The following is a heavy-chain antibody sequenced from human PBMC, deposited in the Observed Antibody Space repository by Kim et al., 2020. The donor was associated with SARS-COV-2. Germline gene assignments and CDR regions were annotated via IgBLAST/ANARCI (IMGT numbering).Heavy chain of an antibody. D-gene: IGHD6-6*01. V-gene: IGHV3-7*01. J-gene: IGHJ4*02. Sequence: GGYLRLSCAASGFTFSWYWMTWVRQAPGKGLEWLANIKEDGSVKYYVDSVKGRFTISRDNTKNSLFLQMNSLGAEDTAVYYCTRIGYSSSSNDYCGQGTLATVSS. CDR3: TRIGYSSSSNDY. CDR2: IKEDGSVK. CDR1: GFTFSWYW.